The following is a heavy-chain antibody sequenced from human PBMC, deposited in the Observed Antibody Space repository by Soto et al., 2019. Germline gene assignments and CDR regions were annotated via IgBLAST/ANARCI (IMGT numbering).Heavy chain of an antibody. CDR3: AREYSSSSPGYYYYYYGMDV. D-gene: IGHD6-6*01. CDR2: IIPIFGTA. V-gene: IGHV1-69*12. J-gene: IGHJ6*02. CDR1: GGTFSSYA. Sequence: QVQLVQSGAEVKKPGSSVKVSCKASGGTFSSYAISWVRQAPGQGLEWMGGIIPIFGTANYAQKFQGRVTIPADESTSTAYMELSSLRSEDTAVYYCAREYSSSSPGYYYYYYGMDVWGQGTTVTVSS.